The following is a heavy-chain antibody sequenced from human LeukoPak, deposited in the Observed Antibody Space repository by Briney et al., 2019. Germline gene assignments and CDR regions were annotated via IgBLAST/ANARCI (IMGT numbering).Heavy chain of an antibody. J-gene: IGHJ4*02. CDR3: ARENYDSSGFEGVFDY. CDR2: IYYSGST. CDR1: GGSFSGYY. Sequence: SETLSLTCAVYGGSFSGYYWSWTRQPPGKGLEWIGYIYYSGSTNYNPSLKSRVTISVDTSKNQFSLKLSSVTAADAAVYYCARENYDSSGFEGVFDYWGQGTLVTVSS. V-gene: IGHV4-59*01. D-gene: IGHD3-22*01.